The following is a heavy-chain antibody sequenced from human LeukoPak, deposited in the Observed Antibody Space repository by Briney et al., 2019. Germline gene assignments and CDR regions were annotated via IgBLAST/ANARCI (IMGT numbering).Heavy chain of an antibody. CDR1: GYTFTGYY. CDR3: AHPTHGFLEWTYFDY. CDR2: INPNSGGT. J-gene: IGHJ4*02. V-gene: IGHV1-2*02. Sequence: GASVKVSCKASGYTFTGYYMHWVRQAPGQGLEWMGWINPNSGGTNYAQKFQGRVTMTRDTSISTAYMELSRLRSDDTAVYYCAHPTHGFLEWTYFDYWGQGTLVTVSS. D-gene: IGHD3-3*01.